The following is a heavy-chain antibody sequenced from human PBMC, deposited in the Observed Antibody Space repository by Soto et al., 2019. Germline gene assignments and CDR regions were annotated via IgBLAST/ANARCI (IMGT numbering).Heavy chain of an antibody. V-gene: IGHV2-5*02. D-gene: IGHD3-10*01. J-gene: IGHJ1*01. Sequence: QITLKESGPTLVKPTQTLTLTCTFSGFSLSTSGVGVGWIRQPPGKALEWLALIYWDDDKRYSPPLKIRLTFTKETSKHQVVLTMTNMDPVDTATYYCAHSGGTMVRGVITTMDFQHWGQGTLVTVSS. CDR1: GFSLSTSGVG. CDR3: AHSGGTMVRGVITTMDFQH. CDR2: IYWDDDK.